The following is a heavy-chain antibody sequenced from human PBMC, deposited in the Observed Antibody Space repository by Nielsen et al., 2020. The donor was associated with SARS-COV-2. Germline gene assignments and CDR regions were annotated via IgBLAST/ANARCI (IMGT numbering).Heavy chain of an antibody. Sequence: GGSLRLSCAASGFTFSSYAMHWVRQAPGKGLEWVAVISYDGSNKYYADSVKGRFTISRDNSKNTLYLQMNSLRAEDTAVYYCARLGNMIVVVSDFDYWGQGTLVTVSS. CDR3: ARLGNMIVVVSDFDY. J-gene: IGHJ4*02. V-gene: IGHV3-30-3*01. D-gene: IGHD3-22*01. CDR2: ISYDGSNK. CDR1: GFTFSSYA.